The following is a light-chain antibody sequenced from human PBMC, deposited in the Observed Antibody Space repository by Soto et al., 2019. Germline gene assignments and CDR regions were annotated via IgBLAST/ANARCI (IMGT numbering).Light chain of an antibody. J-gene: IGLJ2*01. V-gene: IGLV1-47*01. CDR2: RNN. CDR1: SSSIESNY. CDR3: TVWDDRLRGRL. Sequence: QSVLTQPPSASGTPGQRVTISCSGTSSSIESNYVYWYQQLPGTAPRLLIYRNNQRPSGVPDRFSGSKSGTSASLDISAIRSEDEADYYCTVWDDRLRGRLFGGGTKLTVL.